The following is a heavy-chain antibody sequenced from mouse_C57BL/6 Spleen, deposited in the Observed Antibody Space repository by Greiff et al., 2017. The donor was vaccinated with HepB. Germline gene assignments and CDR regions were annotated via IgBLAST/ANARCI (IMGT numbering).Heavy chain of an antibody. D-gene: IGHD1-1*01. Sequence: VHVKQSVAELVRPGASVKLSCTASGFNIKNTYMHWVKQRPEQGLEWIGRIDPANGNTKYAPKFQGKATITADTSSNTAYLQLSSLTSEDTAIYYCARQCGSSRYFDYWGQGTTLTVSS. CDR2: IDPANGNT. CDR3: ARQCGSSRYFDY. CDR1: GFNIKNTY. J-gene: IGHJ2*01. V-gene: IGHV14-3*01.